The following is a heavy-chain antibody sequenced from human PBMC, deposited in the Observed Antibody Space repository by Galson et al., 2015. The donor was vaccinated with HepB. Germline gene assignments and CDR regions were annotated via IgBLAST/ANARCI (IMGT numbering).Heavy chain of an antibody. CDR1: GFTFSSYA. CDR2: ISGSGGST. D-gene: IGHD1-26*01. V-gene: IGHV3-23*01. Sequence: SLRLSCAASGFTFSSYAMSWVRQAPGKGLEWVSAISGSGGSTYYADSVKGRFTISRDNSKNALYLQMNSLRAEDTAVYYCAKDLREGATFKGLDYWGQGTLVTVSS. J-gene: IGHJ4*02. CDR3: AKDLREGATFKGLDY.